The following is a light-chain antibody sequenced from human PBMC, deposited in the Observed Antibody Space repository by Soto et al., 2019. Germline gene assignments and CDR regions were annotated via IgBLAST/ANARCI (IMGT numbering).Light chain of an antibody. V-gene: IGKV3-15*01. CDR2: GAS. CDR3: QQYNNGPPIT. J-gene: IGKJ5*01. Sequence: EIVMTQSPATLSVSPGERATLSCRASQGVSSNLAWYQQKPGQAPRLLIYGASTRATGIPARFSGSGSGTEFTLTISSLQSEDFAVYYCQQYNNGPPITFGQGTRLEIK. CDR1: QGVSSN.